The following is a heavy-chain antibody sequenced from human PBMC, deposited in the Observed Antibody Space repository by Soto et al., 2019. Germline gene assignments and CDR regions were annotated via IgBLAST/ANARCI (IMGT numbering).Heavy chain of an antibody. D-gene: IGHD1-7*01. CDR1: GFTFSSYS. CDR3: ARSDWNCWLGWFDP. J-gene: IGHJ5*02. Sequence: EVQLVESGGGLVQPGGSLRLSCAASGFTFSSYSMNWVRQAPGKGLEWVSYISSSSSTIYYAESVKGRFTISRDNAKNSLYLQMNSLRDEDTAVYYCARSDWNCWLGWFDPWGQGTLVTVSS. V-gene: IGHV3-48*02. CDR2: ISSSSSTI.